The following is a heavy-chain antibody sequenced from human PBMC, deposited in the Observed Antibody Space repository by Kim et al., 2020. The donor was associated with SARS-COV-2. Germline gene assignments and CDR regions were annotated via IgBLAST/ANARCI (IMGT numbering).Heavy chain of an antibody. J-gene: IGHJ3*02. CDR1: GYTFTSYA. CDR2: INTNTGNP. D-gene: IGHD3-10*01. Sequence: ASVKVSCKASGYTFTSYAMNWVRQAPGQGLEWMGWINTNTGNPTYAQGFTGRFVFSLDTSVSTAYLQISSLKAEDTAVYYCARDYYGSGSPGDAFDIWGQGTMVTVSS. CDR3: ARDYYGSGSPGDAFDI. V-gene: IGHV7-4-1*02.